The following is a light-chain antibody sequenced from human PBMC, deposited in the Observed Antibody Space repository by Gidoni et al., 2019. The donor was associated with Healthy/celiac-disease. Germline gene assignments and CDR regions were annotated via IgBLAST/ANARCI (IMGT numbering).Light chain of an antibody. V-gene: IGKV1-39*01. J-gene: IGKJ2*01. CDR2: AAS. Sequence: DIQMTQSPSSLSASVGDRVTITCRASQSISSYLNWDQQKPGKAPKLLIYAASSLERGVPSRFSGRGSGTDFTLTISSLQPEDFATYYCQQSYSTPYTFGQGTKLEIK. CDR3: QQSYSTPYT. CDR1: QSISSY.